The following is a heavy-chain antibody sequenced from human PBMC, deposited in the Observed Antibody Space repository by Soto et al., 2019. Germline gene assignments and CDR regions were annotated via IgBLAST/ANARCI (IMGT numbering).Heavy chain of an antibody. J-gene: IGHJ4*02. CDR3: ARQDCTKYVCYLDY. D-gene: IGHD2-8*01. CDR1: GDSVSTNSAA. V-gene: IGHV6-1*01. CDR2: TYYRSKWYN. Sequence: PAQTLSLTCAISGDSVSTNSAAWNWIRQSPSRGLEWLGRTYYRSKWYNDYAVSVKSRITINPDTSKNQFSLQLNSVTPEDTAVYYCARQDCTKYVCYLDYWGQGTPVTVSS.